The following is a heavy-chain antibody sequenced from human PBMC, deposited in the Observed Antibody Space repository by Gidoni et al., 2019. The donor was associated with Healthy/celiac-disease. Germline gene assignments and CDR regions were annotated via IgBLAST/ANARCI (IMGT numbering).Heavy chain of an antibody. D-gene: IGHD6-19*01. CDR3: AKARKLAVAGSLNY. V-gene: IGHV3-23*01. Sequence: STISRDNSKNTLYLQMNSLRAEDTAVYYCAKARKLAVAGSLNYWGQGTLVTVSS. J-gene: IGHJ4*02.